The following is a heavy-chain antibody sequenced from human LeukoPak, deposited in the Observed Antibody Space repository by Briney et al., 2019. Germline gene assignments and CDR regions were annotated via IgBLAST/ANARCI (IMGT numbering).Heavy chain of an antibody. D-gene: IGHD1-20*01. CDR3: AGRRITGTTYYFDY. CDR2: IYTSGSN. Sequence: PSETLSLTCTVSGGSISSYYWSWIRQPAGKGLEWIGRIYTSGSNNYNPSLKSRVTMSVDTSKNQFSLKLSSVTAADTAVYYCAGRRITGTTYYFDYWGQGTLVTVSS. J-gene: IGHJ4*02. CDR1: GGSISSYY. V-gene: IGHV4-4*07.